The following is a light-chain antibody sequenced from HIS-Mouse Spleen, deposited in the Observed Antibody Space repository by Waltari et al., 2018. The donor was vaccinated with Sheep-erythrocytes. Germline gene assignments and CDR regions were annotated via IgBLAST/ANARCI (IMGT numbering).Light chain of an antibody. V-gene: IGLV2-23*01. Sequence: QSALTQPAAVSGSPGQSITIPGTGTSSAVGSYNLVSWYQQHPGKAPKLMIYEGSTRPSGVSNRFSGSKSGNTASLTISGLQAEDEADYYCCSYAGSSTPWVFGGGTKLTVL. J-gene: IGLJ3*02. CDR3: CSYAGSSTPWV. CDR1: SSAVGSYNL. CDR2: EGS.